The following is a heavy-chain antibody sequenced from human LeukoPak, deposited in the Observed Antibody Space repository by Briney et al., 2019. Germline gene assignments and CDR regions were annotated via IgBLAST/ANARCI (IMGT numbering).Heavy chain of an antibody. CDR1: GGSISSYY. Sequence: SETLSLTCTVSGGSISSYYWSWVRQPPGKGLEWIGYIYYSGSTNYNPSLKSRVTIFQDTSKNQFSLKLSSVTAADSAVYYCAREGGAYCSGTSGYGNYFGSWGQGTLVTVSS. D-gene: IGHD2-2*01. CDR2: IYYSGST. CDR3: AREGGAYCSGTSGYGNYFGS. V-gene: IGHV4-59*01. J-gene: IGHJ4*02.